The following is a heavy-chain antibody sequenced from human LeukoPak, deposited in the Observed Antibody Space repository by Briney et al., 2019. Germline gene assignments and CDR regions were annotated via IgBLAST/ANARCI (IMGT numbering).Heavy chain of an antibody. J-gene: IGHJ3*02. CDR1: GFTFSSYE. CDR3: ARESQLRYFDWLLSGGGAFDI. CDR2: LSGSGGIT. D-gene: IGHD3-9*01. Sequence: PGGSLRLSCAASGFTFSSYEMNWVRQAPGKGLEWVSALSGSGGITYFADSVKGRFTISRDNSKNTLYLQMNSLRAEDTAVYYCARESQLRYFDWLLSGGGAFDIWGQGTMVTVSS. V-gene: IGHV3-23*01.